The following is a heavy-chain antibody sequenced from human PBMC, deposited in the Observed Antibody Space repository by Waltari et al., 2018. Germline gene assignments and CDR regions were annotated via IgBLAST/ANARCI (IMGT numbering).Heavy chain of an antibody. CDR1: EYSFTKYW. J-gene: IGHJ4*02. V-gene: IGHV5-51*01. D-gene: IGHD3-9*01. CDR3: ARHPNTYYDISTGYYMGDPDY. Sequence: EVRLVQSGAEVKKSGESLKISCTGSEYSFTKYWIGWVRQMPGKGLEWVGIIFPGDPDTRYSPSFQGQVTSSADKSISTAYLQWSSLKASDTAMYYCARHPNTYYDISTGYYMGDPDYWGQGTLVTVSS. CDR2: IFPGDPDT.